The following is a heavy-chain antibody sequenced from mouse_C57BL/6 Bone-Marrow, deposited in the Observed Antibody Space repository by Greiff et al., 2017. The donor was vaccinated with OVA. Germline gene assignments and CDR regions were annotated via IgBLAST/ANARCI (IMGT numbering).Heavy chain of an antibody. Sequence: QVQLKQSGPELMKPGASVKLSCKATGYTFTGYWIEWVKQRPGHGLEWIGEILPGGGSTNYNEKFKGKATFTADTSSNTAYMQLSSLTTEDSAVYYCAGWDGGFAYWGRGTLITVSA. J-gene: IGHJ3*01. V-gene: IGHV1-9*01. CDR1: GYTFTGYW. CDR3: AGWDGGFAY. CDR2: ILPGGGST. D-gene: IGHD2-3*01.